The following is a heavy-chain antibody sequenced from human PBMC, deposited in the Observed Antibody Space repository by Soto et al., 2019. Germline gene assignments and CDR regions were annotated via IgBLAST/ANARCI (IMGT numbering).Heavy chain of an antibody. CDR2: IYSGGST. Sequence: EVQLVESGGGLVQPGGSLRLSCAASGFTVSSNYMSWVRQAPGKGLEWVSVIYSGGSTYYADSVKGRFTISRDNSKNTLYLRMNSLGAEDTAVYDCARAVAGTSTNWFDPWGQGTLVTVSS. CDR1: GFTVSSNY. CDR3: ARAVAGTSTNWFDP. J-gene: IGHJ5*02. D-gene: IGHD6-19*01. V-gene: IGHV3-66*01.